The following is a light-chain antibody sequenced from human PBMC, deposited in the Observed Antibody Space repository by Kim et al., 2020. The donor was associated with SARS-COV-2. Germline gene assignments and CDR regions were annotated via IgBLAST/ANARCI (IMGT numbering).Light chain of an antibody. V-gene: IGKV3-15*01. CDR3: QQYNNWPPIT. Sequence: EIVMTQSPATLSVSPGERATLSCRASQSVSTKVAWYQLKPGQAPRLLIYGASTRATGIPARFSGSGSGTEFTLIISSLQSEDFAVYYCQQYNNWPPITFGQGTRLEIK. CDR1: QSVSTK. J-gene: IGKJ5*01. CDR2: GAS.